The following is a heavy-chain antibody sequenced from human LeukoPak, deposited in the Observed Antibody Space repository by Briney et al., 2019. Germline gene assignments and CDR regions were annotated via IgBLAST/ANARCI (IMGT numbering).Heavy chain of an antibody. Sequence: PSETLSLTCTVSGGSISSYYWSWIRQPPGKGLEWIGYIYYSGSTNYNPSLKSRVTISVDTSKNQFSLKLSSVTAADTAVYYCARLRKWGSSWYGGAFDIWGQGTMVTVSS. CDR2: IYYSGST. V-gene: IGHV4-59*01. D-gene: IGHD6-13*01. CDR1: GGSISSYY. CDR3: ARLRKWGSSWYGGAFDI. J-gene: IGHJ3*02.